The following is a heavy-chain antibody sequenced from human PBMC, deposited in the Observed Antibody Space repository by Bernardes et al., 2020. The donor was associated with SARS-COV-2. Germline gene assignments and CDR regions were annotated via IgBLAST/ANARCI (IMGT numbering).Heavy chain of an antibody. J-gene: IGHJ3*02. CDR3: ARTYYDSSSGTREDDI. D-gene: IGHD3-22*01. Sequence: SETLSLTCAVYGGSFSGYYWSWIRQTPGKGLEWIGEINYRGSANYHPSLKGRVTISVDTSKNQFSLNLSSVTAADTAVYYCARTYYDSSSGTREDDIWGQGTMVTVSS. CDR1: GGSFSGYY. V-gene: IGHV4-34*01. CDR2: INYRGSA.